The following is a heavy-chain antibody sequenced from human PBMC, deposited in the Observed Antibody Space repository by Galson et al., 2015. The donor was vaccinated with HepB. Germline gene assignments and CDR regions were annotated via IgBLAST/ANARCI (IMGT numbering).Heavy chain of an antibody. Sequence: SVKVSCKASGYTFTSYGISWVRQAPGQGLEWMGWISAYNGNTNYAQKFQGRVTMTTDTSTSTAYMELRSLRSDDTAVYYCASVLTRGSYYGTRAGGMDVWGQGTTVTVSS. D-gene: IGHD1-26*01. CDR1: GYTFTSYG. J-gene: IGHJ6*02. V-gene: IGHV1-18*01. CDR3: ASVLTRGSYYGTRAGGMDV. CDR2: ISAYNGNT.